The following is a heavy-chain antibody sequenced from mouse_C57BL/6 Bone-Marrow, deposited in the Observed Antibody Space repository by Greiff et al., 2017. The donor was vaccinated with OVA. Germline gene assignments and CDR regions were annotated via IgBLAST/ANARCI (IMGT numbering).Heavy chain of an antibody. J-gene: IGHJ3*01. CDR3: ARGTVFAY. CDR2: ITPSSGYT. D-gene: IGHD3-3*01. CDR1: GYTITSYW. V-gene: IGHV1-7*01. Sequence: QVQLKQSVAELAKPGASVKMSCKASGYTITSYWLHWVKQRPGQGLEWIGYITPSSGYTKYNQKFQDKATLTADKSSSTAYMQLSSLTYEDSAVYYCARGTVFAYWGQGTLVTVSA.